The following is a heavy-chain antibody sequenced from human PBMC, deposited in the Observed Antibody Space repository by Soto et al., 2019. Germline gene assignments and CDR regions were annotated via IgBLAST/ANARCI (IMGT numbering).Heavy chain of an antibody. CDR1: GGSINSGGYC. D-gene: IGHD5-18*01. V-gene: IGHV4-31*03. Sequence: QVQLQESGPGLVKPSQTLSLTCTVSGGSINSGGYCWSWIRQHPGKGLEWLGCLSYGGSTSYNASLKSRVTISVDTSKYQFSLKLSSVTAADTAVYYCSRGIRVWGQLTLITVSS. J-gene: IGHJ4*02. CDR2: LSYGGST. CDR3: SRGIRV.